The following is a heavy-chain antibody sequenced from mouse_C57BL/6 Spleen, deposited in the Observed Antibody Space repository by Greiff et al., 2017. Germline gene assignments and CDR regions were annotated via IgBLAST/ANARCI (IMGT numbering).Heavy chain of an antibody. CDR1: GYTFTDYN. CDR2: INPNNGGT. J-gene: IGHJ4*01. V-gene: IGHV1-22*01. CDR3: ARGLGRAMDY. Sequence: DVQLVESGPELVKPGASVKMSCKASGYTFTDYNMHWVKQSHGKSLEWIGYINPNNGGTSYNQKFKGKATLTVNKSSSTAYMELRSLTSEDSAVYYCARGLGRAMDYWGQGTSVTVSS.